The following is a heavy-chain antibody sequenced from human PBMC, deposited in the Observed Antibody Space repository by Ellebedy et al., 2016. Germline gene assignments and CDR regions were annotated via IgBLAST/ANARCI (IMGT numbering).Heavy chain of an antibody. CDR1: GFTFSSYW. CDR2: INSDGSST. V-gene: IGHV3-74*01. Sequence: GGSLRLXCAASGFTFSSYWMHWVRQAPGKGLVWVSRINSDGSSTSYADSVKGRFTISRDNAKNTLYLQMNSLRAEDTAVYYCASEGSHDYPYYYYYGMDVWGQGTTVTVSS. J-gene: IGHJ6*02. D-gene: IGHD4-11*01. CDR3: ASEGSHDYPYYYYYGMDV.